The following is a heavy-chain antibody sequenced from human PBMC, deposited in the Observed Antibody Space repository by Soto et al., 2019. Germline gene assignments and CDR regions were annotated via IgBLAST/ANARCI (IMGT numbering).Heavy chain of an antibody. D-gene: IGHD6-19*01. CDR1: GVTFSSYW. J-gene: IGHJ4*02. CDR3: ARRFFTDSSGQQYFGY. V-gene: IGHV3-74*01. CDR2: INSDGSRT. Sequence: GGSLRLSCAASGVTFSSYWMHWVRQVPGKGLVWVSRINSDGSRTRYAESVKGRFTISRDNDKNTLYLQMNSLRAEDTAVYYCARRFFTDSSGQQYFGYRGQGTLVTVSS.